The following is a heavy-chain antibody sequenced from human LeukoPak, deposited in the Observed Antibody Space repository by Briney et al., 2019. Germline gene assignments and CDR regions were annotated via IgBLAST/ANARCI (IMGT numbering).Heavy chain of an antibody. V-gene: IGHV3-30*02. J-gene: IGHJ4*02. CDR1: GFTFRSSG. Sequence: PGGSLRLSCATSGFTFRSSGMHWVRQAPGKGLEWVAFTRYDGTIKYYSDSVKGRFTISRDNSRTTLFLQMNSLRAEDTAVYYCAKGGGYDSGRYHFDYWGQGTLVTVSS. D-gene: IGHD5-12*01. CDR2: TRYDGTIK. CDR3: AKGGGYDSGRYHFDY.